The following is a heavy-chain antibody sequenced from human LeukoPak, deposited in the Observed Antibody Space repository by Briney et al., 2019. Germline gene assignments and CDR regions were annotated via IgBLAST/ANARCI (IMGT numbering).Heavy chain of an antibody. CDR3: ATTMVRGVIINGGNWFDP. V-gene: IGHV3-21*01. CDR2: ISSSSSYI. CDR1: GFTFSSYS. J-gene: IGHJ5*02. Sequence: PGGPLRLSCAASGFTFSSYSMNWVRQASGKGLEWVSSISSSSSYIYYADSVKGRFTISRDNAKNSLYLQMNSLRAEDTAVYYCATTMVRGVIINGGNWFDPWGQGTLVTVSS. D-gene: IGHD3-10*01.